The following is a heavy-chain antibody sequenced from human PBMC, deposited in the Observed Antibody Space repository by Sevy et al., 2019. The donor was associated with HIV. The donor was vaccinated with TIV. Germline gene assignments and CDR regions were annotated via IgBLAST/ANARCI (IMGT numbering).Heavy chain of an antibody. CDR1: GFSLSTSGVG. D-gene: IGHD3-10*01. CDR2: IYWNDDK. Sequence: SGPTLVNPTQTLTLTCTFSGFSLSTSGVGVGWIRQPPGKALEWLALIYWNDDKRYSPSLKSRLTITKDTSKNQVVLTMTNMDPVDTATYYCAHRRNYGSGSYKAGWFDPWGQGTLVTVSS. V-gene: IGHV2-5*01. CDR3: AHRRNYGSGSYKAGWFDP. J-gene: IGHJ5*02.